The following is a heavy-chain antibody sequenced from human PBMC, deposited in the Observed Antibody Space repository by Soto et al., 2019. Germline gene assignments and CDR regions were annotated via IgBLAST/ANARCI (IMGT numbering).Heavy chain of an antibody. CDR1: GYTFTSYA. CDR3: ARVAYDSSGYPRTFDI. J-gene: IGHJ3*02. Sequence: ASVKVSCKASGYTFTSYAMHWVCQAPGQRLEWMGWINAGNGNTKYSQKFQGRVTITRDTSASTAYMELSSLRSEDTAVYYCARVAYDSSGYPRTFDIWGQGTMVTVSS. CDR2: INAGNGNT. D-gene: IGHD3-22*01. V-gene: IGHV1-3*01.